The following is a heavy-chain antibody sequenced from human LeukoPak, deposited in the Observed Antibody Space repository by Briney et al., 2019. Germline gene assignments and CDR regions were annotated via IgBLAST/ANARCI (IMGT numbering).Heavy chain of an antibody. D-gene: IGHD6-19*01. V-gene: IGHV4-59*01. CDR3: ARVSPGIAVAGTVDY. CDR1: GGSISSYY. CDR2: IYYSGST. Sequence: SETLSLTCTVSGGSISSYYWSWIRQPPGTGLEWIGYIYYSGSTNYNPSLKSRVTISVDTSKNQFSLKLSSVTAADTAVYYCARVSPGIAVAGTVDYWGQGTLVTVSS. J-gene: IGHJ4*02.